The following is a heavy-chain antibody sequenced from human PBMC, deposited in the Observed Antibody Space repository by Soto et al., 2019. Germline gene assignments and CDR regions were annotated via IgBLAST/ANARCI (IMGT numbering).Heavy chain of an antibody. V-gene: IGHV3-21*01. CDR2: ISSSSSYI. Sequence: EVQLVEPGGGLVKPGGSLRLSCAASGFTFSSYSMNWVRQAPGKGLEWVSSISSSSSYIYYADSVKGRFTISRDNAKNSLYLQMNSLRAEDTAVYYCAREGDIDYGFDYWGQGTLVTVSA. D-gene: IGHD4-17*01. CDR1: GFTFSSYS. J-gene: IGHJ4*02. CDR3: AREGDIDYGFDY.